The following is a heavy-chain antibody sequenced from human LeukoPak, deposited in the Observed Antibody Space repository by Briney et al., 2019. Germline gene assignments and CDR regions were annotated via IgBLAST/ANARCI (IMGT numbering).Heavy chain of an antibody. V-gene: IGHV1-2*02. D-gene: IGHD1-26*01. Sequence: ASVKVSCKASGYTFTGYYMHWVRQAPGQGLEWMGWINPNSGGTNYAQKFQGRVTMTRDTSISTAYMELSRLRSDDTAVYYCARTEPYYYYYGMDVWGQGTTVTASS. CDR2: INPNSGGT. J-gene: IGHJ6*02. CDR1: GYTFTGYY. CDR3: ARTEPYYYYYGMDV.